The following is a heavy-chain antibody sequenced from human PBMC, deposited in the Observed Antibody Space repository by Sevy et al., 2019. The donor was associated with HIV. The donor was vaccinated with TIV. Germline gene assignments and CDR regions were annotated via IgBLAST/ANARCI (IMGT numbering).Heavy chain of an antibody. Sequence: GGSLRLSCAASGFSFGWYGMSWVRQTPEKGLEWVANIKQDGSEKNYVDSVKGRFIISRDNAKNSLYLQMNSLRVEDTAGYYGASKGGSRPYDAFDTWGQGTMVTVSS. V-gene: IGHV3-7*01. CDR1: GFSFGWYG. J-gene: IGHJ3*02. D-gene: IGHD3-10*01. CDR3: ASKGGSRPYDAFDT. CDR2: IKQDGSEK.